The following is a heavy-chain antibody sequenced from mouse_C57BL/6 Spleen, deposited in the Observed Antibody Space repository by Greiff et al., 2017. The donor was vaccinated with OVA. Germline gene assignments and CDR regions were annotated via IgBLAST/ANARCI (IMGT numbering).Heavy chain of an antibody. CDR1: GFTFSDYG. V-gene: IGHV5-17*01. D-gene: IGHD2-12*01. J-gene: IGHJ4*01. CDR3: ARNDGGYAIDY. Sequence: EVKLVESGGGLVKPGGSLKLSCAASGFTFSDYGMHWVRQAPEKGLEWVAYISSGSSTIYYADPVKGRFTISRDNAKNTLFLQMTSLRSEDTAMYYCARNDGGYAIDYWGQGTSVTVSS. CDR2: ISSGSSTI.